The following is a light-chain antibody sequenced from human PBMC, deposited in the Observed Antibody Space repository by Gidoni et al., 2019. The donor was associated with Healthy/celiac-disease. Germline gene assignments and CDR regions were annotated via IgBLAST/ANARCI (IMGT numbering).Light chain of an antibody. CDR1: QSISSY. V-gene: IGKV1-39*01. CDR2: AAS. Sequence: DLQMNQSPSSLSASVGDRVTITCRASQSISSYLNWYQQKPGKAPKLLIYAASSLQSGVPSRFSGSGSGTDFTLTISSLQPEDFATYYCQQSYSTHWTFGQGTKVEIK. J-gene: IGKJ1*01. CDR3: QQSYSTHWT.